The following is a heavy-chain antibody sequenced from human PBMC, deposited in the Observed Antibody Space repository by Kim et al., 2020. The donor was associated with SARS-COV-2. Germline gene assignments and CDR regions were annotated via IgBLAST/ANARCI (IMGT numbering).Heavy chain of an antibody. V-gene: IGHV4-34*01. CDR1: GGSFSGYY. CDR3: AAFVRAATGTGGYYFDY. D-gene: IGHD6-13*01. Sequence: SETLSLTCAVYGGSFSGYYWSWIRQPPGKGLEWIGEITHSGSTNYNPSLKSRVTISVDTSKNQFSLKLSSVTAADTAVYYCAAFVRAATGTGGYYFDYWGQGTLVTVSS. J-gene: IGHJ4*02. CDR2: ITHSGST.